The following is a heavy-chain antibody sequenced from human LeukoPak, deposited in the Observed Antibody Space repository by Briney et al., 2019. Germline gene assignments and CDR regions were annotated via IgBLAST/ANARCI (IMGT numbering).Heavy chain of an antibody. J-gene: IGHJ6*02. CDR3: AAASNYYYYYGMDV. CDR2: IYYSGST. CDR1: GGSISSGDYY. D-gene: IGHD6-25*01. V-gene: IGHV4-30-4*01. Sequence: SETLSLTCTVSGGSISSGDYYWSWIRQPPGKGLEWIGYIYYSGSTYYNPSLKSRVTISVDTSKNQFSLKLSSVTAADTAVYYCAAASNYYYYYGMDVWGQGTTVTVSS.